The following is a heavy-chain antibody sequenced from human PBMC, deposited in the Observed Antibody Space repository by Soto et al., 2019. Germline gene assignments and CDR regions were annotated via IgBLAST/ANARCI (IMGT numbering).Heavy chain of an antibody. V-gene: IGHV3-30*18. CDR2: ISSDGSSK. CDR1: GFTFSNYG. Sequence: QVQLVESGGGVVQPGTSLRLSCAASGFTFSNYGMHWVRQAPGKGLDCVASISSDGSSKYYADSVKGRFTISRDNSKNTLNLEMNSLRLEDTAVYYCAKVVEQQLVRCGLDCWGQGTLVTVSS. J-gene: IGHJ4*02. D-gene: IGHD6-13*01. CDR3: AKVVEQQLVRCGLDC.